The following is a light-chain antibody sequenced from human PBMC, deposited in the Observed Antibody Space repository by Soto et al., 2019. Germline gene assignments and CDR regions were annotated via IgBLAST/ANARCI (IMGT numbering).Light chain of an antibody. CDR3: CSYTSSSTQV. Sequence: QSVLTQPASVSGSPEQSITISCTGTSSDVGAYNLVSWYQQHPGKAPRLIIYEGSKRPSGISHRFSGSKSDNTASLTISGLRAEDEAHYHCCSYTSSSTQVFGGGTKLTVL. CDR2: EGS. J-gene: IGLJ2*01. CDR1: SSDVGAYNL. V-gene: IGLV2-14*02.